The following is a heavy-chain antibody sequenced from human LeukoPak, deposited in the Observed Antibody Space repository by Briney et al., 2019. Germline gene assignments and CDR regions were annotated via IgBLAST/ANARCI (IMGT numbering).Heavy chain of an antibody. CDR3: ATVVPAAILWYFDL. J-gene: IGHJ2*01. V-gene: IGHV1-24*01. CDR2: FDPEDGET. CDR1: GYTLTELS. Sequence: ASVKVSCKVSGYTLTELSMHWVRQAPGKGLEWMGGFDPEDGETIYAQKFQGRVTMTEDTSTDTAYMELSSLRSEDTAVYYCATVVPAAILWYFDLWGRGTLVTVSS. D-gene: IGHD2-2*02.